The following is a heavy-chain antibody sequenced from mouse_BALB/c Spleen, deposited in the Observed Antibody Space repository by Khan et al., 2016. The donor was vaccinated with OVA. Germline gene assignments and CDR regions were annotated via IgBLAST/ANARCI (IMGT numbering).Heavy chain of an antibody. V-gene: IGHV2-9*02. CDR2: IWAGGST. J-gene: IGHJ2*01. CDR1: GFSLTSYG. Sequence: QVQLKESGPGLVAPSQSLSITCTVSGFSLTSYGVHWVRQPPGQGLEWLGVIWAGGSTNYYSALMSRLSINNDNSTSHVFLKMNSLPTDDTARDYYARLEDIWGQGTTLTVSA. D-gene: IGHD1-3*01. CDR3: ARLEDI.